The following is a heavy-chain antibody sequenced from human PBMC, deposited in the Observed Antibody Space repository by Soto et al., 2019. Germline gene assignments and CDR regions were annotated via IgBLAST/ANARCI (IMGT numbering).Heavy chain of an antibody. CDR3: ARDGVLCDGGCCYGITLDV. J-gene: IGHJ6*03. Sequence: EVQLVESGGGLVQPGGSLRLSCAASGFTVSSKYMTWVRQAPGKGLEWVSLIQSGGTTYYADSVKGRFTISRDTSENTRHLQMDSLGVEDTAVYYCARDGVLCDGGCCYGITLDVGGKGTTVTVSS. D-gene: IGHD2-15*01. V-gene: IGHV3-66*01. CDR2: IQSGGTT. CDR1: GFTVSSKY.